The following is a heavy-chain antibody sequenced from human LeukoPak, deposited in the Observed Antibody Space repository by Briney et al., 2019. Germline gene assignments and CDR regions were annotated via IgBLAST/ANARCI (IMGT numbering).Heavy chain of an antibody. CDR2: TYYRSKWYN. CDR1: GDSVSSNSAA. D-gene: IGHD3-10*01. Sequence: SQTLSLTCAISGDSVSSNSAAWNWIRQSPSRGLEWLGRTYYRSKWYNGYAVSVKSRITINPDTSKNQFSLQLNSVTPEDTAVYYCARLWFGELTYYYYGMDVWGQGTTVTVSS. V-gene: IGHV6-1*01. J-gene: IGHJ6*02. CDR3: ARLWFGELTYYYYGMDV.